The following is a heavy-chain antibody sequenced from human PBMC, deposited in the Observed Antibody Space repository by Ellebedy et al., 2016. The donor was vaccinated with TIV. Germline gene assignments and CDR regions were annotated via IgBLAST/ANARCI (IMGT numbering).Heavy chain of an antibody. Sequence: GESLKISCAASGFTFSSYGMHWVRQAPGKGLEWVAFIRYDGSNKYYADSVKGRFTISRDNSKNTLYLQMNSLRAEDTAVYYCARDLFASSTNIGIFDYWGQGTLVTVSS. CDR1: GFTFSSYG. CDR3: ARDLFASSTNIGIFDY. D-gene: IGHD6-13*01. J-gene: IGHJ4*02. CDR2: IRYDGSNK. V-gene: IGHV3-30*02.